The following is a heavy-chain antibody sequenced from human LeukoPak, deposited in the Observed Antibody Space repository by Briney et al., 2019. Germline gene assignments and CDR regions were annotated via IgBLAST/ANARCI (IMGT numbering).Heavy chain of an antibody. J-gene: IGHJ4*02. CDR2: IKSKTDGGTT. CDR3: AKPKPGGVPFDY. CDR1: GFTFSNAW. D-gene: IGHD3-16*01. Sequence: PGGSLRLSCAASGFTFSNAWMSWVRQAPGKGLEWVGRIKSKTDGGTTDYAAPVKGRFTISRDDSKNTLYLQMNSLKTEDTAVYYCAKPKPGGVPFDYRGQGTLVTVSS. V-gene: IGHV3-15*01.